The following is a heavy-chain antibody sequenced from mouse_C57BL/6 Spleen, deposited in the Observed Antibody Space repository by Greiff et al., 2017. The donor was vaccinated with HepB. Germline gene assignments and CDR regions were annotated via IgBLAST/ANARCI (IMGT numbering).Heavy chain of an antibody. D-gene: IGHD4-1*01. J-gene: IGHJ4*01. Sequence: VQLQQPGAELVKPGASVKLSCKASGYTFTSYRMHWVKQRPGQGLEWIGMIHPNSGSTNYNEKFKSKATLTVDKSSSTAYMQLSSLTSEDSAVYYCARSGPGAMDYWGQGTSVTVSS. CDR1: GYTFTSYR. CDR2: IHPNSGST. CDR3: ARSGPGAMDY. V-gene: IGHV1-64*01.